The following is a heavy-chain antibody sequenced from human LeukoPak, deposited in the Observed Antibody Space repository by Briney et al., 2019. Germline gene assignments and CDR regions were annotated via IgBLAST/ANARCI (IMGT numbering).Heavy chain of an antibody. Sequence: SQTLSLTCAISGDSVSSNSDAWNRIRQSPSRGLEWLGRTYYRSKWYYDYAVAVKSRISINPDTSKNQFFLQLSSVTPEDTAVYYCARDPVGGSTIFDYWGQGTLVTVSS. CDR3: ARDPVGGSTIFDY. V-gene: IGHV6-1*01. CDR2: TYYRSKWYY. J-gene: IGHJ4*02. CDR1: GDSVSSNSDA. D-gene: IGHD1-26*01.